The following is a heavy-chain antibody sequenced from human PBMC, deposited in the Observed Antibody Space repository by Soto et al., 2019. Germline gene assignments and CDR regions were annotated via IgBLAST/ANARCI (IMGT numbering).Heavy chain of an antibody. J-gene: IGHJ4*02. V-gene: IGHV4-59*08. Sequence: PSETLSLTCTVSGGSISSYYWSWIRQPPGKGLEWIGYIYYSGSTNYNPSLKSRVTISVDTSKNQFSLKLTSVTAADTAVYYCARRGGSYAVPHFDYWGQGTLVTVSS. D-gene: IGHD1-26*01. CDR2: IYYSGST. CDR3: ARRGGSYAVPHFDY. CDR1: GGSISSYY.